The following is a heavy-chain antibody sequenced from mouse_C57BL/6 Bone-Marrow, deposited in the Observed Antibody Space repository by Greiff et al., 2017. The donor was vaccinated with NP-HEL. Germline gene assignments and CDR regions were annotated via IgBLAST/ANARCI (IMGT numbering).Heavy chain of an antibody. CDR1: GYTFTSYW. CDR2: IDPSDSYT. Sequence: VQLQQSGAELVKPGASVKLSCKASGYTFTSYWMQWVKQRPGQGLEWIGEIDPSDSYTNYNQKFKGKATLTVDTSSSTAYMQLSSLTSEDSAVYYCARENGNYVWFAYWGQGTLVTVSA. J-gene: IGHJ3*01. CDR3: ARENGNYVWFAY. V-gene: IGHV1-50*01. D-gene: IGHD2-1*01.